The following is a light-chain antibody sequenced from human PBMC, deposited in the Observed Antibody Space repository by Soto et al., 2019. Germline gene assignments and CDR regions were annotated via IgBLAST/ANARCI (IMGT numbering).Light chain of an antibody. V-gene: IGLV2-11*01. CDR2: DVT. CDR1: SSDVGGYNY. CDR3: RSYAGSYSYV. J-gene: IGLJ1*01. Sequence: QSVLTQPRSVSGSPGQSVAISCTGTSSDVGGYNYVSWYQQHPGKAPKLMIYDVTKRPSGVPDRFSASKSGNTASLTISGLQADDEADYYCRSYAGSYSYVFGTGTKVTVL.